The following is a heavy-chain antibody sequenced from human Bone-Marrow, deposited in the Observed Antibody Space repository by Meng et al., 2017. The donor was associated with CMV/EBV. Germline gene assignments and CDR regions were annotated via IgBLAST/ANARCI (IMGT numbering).Heavy chain of an antibody. J-gene: IGHJ5*02. CDR1: GGSINSDGYY. V-gene: IGHV4-31*03. CDR3: ARDRGIAAVNWFDP. D-gene: IGHD6-13*01. Sequence: SETLSLTCTVFGGSINSDGYYWSWIRQHPGKDLEWIGYIYYSGSTSYNPSLKSRVTISIDASKNQFSLKLSSVTAADTAVYYCARDRGIAAVNWFDPWGQGILVAFSS. CDR2: IYYSGST.